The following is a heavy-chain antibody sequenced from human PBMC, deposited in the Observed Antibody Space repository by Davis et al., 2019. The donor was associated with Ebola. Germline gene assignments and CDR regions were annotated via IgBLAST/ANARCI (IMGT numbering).Heavy chain of an antibody. CDR3: VREGILFDY. V-gene: IGHV3-74*01. Sequence: GESLKISCAASGFTFSNYWMSWVRQAPGKGLVWVARSSGDGGWTIYADSVKGRFTISRDNAKNIVYLQMNSLRVEDTAVYYCVREGILFDYWGQGIPVTVSS. CDR2: SSGDGGWT. CDR1: GFTFSNYW. J-gene: IGHJ4*02. D-gene: IGHD3-3*02.